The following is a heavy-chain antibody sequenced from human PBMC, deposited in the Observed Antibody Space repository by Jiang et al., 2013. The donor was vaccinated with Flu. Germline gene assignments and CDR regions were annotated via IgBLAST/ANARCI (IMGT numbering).Heavy chain of an antibody. CDR1: GGSISSYY. V-gene: IGHV4-59*01. CDR2: IYYSGST. Sequence: SGPGLVKPSETLSLTCTVSGGSISSYYWSWIRQPPGKGLEWIGYIYYSGSTNYNPSLKSRVTISVDTSKNQFSLKLSSVTAADTAVYYCARDRRIATFVGGAFDIWGQGTMVTVSS. D-gene: IGHD3-16*01. CDR3: ARDRRIATFVGGAFDI. J-gene: IGHJ3*02.